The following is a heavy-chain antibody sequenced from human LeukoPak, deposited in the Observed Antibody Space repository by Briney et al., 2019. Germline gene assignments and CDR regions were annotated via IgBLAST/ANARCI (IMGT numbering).Heavy chain of an antibody. CDR3: ARGYCSGGSCFVDP. Sequence: GGSLRLSCAASGFSFSDYYMSWIRQAPGKGLERVSYISRSGSTISDADSVKGRFTSSRDNAKNSLYLQMNSLRAEGTAVYYCARGYCSGGSCFVDPWGQGTLVSVSS. CDR1: GFSFSDYY. CDR2: ISRSGSTI. V-gene: IGHV3-11*01. J-gene: IGHJ5*02. D-gene: IGHD2-15*01.